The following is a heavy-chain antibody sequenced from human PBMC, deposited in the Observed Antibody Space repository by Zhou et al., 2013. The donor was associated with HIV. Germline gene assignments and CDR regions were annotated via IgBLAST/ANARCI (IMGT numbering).Heavy chain of an antibody. CDR3: GREVLAAAGTFDY. V-gene: IGHV4-38-2*02. D-gene: IGHD6-13*01. CDR1: GYSITSDFY. Sequence: VQLQESGPGLVKPSETLSLTCAVSGYSITSDFYWGWIRQPPGKGLEWIGSIYHSGSTYYNPSLKSRLTISVDTSKNQFSLKLSSVTAADTAVYYCGREVLAAAGTFDYWGQGTLVTVSS. CDR2: IYHSGST. J-gene: IGHJ4*02.